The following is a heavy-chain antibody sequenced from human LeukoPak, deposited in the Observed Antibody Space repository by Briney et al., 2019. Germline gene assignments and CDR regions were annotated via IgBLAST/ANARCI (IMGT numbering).Heavy chain of an antibody. J-gene: IGHJ4*02. CDR2: INPNSGGT. V-gene: IGHV1-2*06. CDR3: VRTPPNWGFDY. CDR1: GHTFTGYY. D-gene: IGHD7-27*01. Sequence: ASVKVSCKASGHTFTGYYMHWVRQAPGQGLEWMGRINPNSGGTNYAQKFQGRVTMTRDTSISTAYMELSSLRSEDTAIYYCVRTPPNWGFDYWGQGTLVTVSS.